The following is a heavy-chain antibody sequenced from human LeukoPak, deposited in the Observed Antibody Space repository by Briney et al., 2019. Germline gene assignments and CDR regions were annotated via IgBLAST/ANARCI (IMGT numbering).Heavy chain of an antibody. J-gene: IGHJ6*02. CDR2: INRDGSIT. CDR1: GLTFSSYW. Sequence: GGSLRLSCAASGLTFSSYWMHWVRQAPGKGLVWVSRINRDGSITSYGDSVKGRFTISRDNAKNTLYLQMSSLRAEDTAVYYCAKENYYGMDVWGQGTTVTVSS. CDR3: AKENYYGMDV. V-gene: IGHV3-74*01.